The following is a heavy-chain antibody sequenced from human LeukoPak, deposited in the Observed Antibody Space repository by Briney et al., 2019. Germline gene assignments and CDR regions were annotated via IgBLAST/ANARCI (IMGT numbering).Heavy chain of an antibody. V-gene: IGHV3-21*01. CDR3: ARGLGWLHS. CDR1: GFSFSTFT. D-gene: IGHD3/OR15-3a*01. Sequence: PGGSLRLSCEASGFSFSTFTMNWVRQAPGKGLEWVSSISSSSSYIYYAHSMKGRFTTSRDNAKNSLFLQMNSLRAEDTAVYYCARGLGWLHSWGQGTLVTVSS. CDR2: ISSSSSYI. J-gene: IGHJ5*02.